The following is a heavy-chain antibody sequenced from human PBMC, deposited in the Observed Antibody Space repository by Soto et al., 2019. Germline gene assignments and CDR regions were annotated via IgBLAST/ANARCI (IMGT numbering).Heavy chain of an antibody. CDR1: GGSISSYY. V-gene: IGHV4-59*01. CDR2: IYYSGST. D-gene: IGHD3-22*01. Sequence: SETLSLTCTVSGGSISSYYWSWIRQPPGKGLEWIGYIYYSGSTNYNPSLKSRVTISVDTSKNQFSLKLSSVTAADTAVYYCATNYYYDSSGYRFDYWGQGTLVTVSS. J-gene: IGHJ4*02. CDR3: ATNYYYDSSGYRFDY.